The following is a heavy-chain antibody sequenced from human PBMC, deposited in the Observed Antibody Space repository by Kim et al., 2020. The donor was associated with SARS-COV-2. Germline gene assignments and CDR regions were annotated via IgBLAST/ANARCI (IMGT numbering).Heavy chain of an antibody. Sequence: SETLSLTCTVSGGSISSSSYYWGWIRQPPGTGLEWIGSIYYSGSTYYNPSLKSRVTISVDTSKNQFSLKLSSVTAADTAVYYCARLCSGGSASASSDYWGQGTLVTVSS. V-gene: IGHV4-39*01. CDR3: ARLCSGGSASASSDY. CDR1: GGSISSSSYY. CDR2: IYYSGST. D-gene: IGHD2-15*01. J-gene: IGHJ4*02.